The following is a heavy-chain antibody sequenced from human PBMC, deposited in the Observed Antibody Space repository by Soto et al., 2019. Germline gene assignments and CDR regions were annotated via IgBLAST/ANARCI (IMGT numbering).Heavy chain of an antibody. D-gene: IGHD3-3*01. J-gene: IGHJ6*02. V-gene: IGHV4-4*02. CDR2: IYHSGST. Sequence: SETLSLTCAVSGGSISSSNWWSWVRQPPGKGLEWIGEIYHSGSTNYNPSLKSRVTISVDKSKNQFSLKLSSVTAADTAVYYCARVRYDFWSGYYEVGYYYGMDVWGQGTTVTVSS. CDR1: GGSISSSNW. CDR3: ARVRYDFWSGYYEVGYYYGMDV.